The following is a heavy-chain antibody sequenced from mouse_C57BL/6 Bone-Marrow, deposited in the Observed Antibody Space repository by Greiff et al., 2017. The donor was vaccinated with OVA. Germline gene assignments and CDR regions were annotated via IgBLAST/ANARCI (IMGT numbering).Heavy chain of an antibody. J-gene: IGHJ3*01. CDR3: ARHGGLRQAWFAY. Sequence: EVQGVESGGGLVQPGGSLKLSCAASGFTFSDYYMYWVRQTPEKRLEWVAYISNGGGSTYYPDTVKGRFTISRDNAKNTLYLQMSRLKSEDTAMYYCARHGGLRQAWFAYWGQGTLVTVSA. CDR1: GFTFSDYY. V-gene: IGHV5-12*01. CDR2: ISNGGGST. D-gene: IGHD1-1*01.